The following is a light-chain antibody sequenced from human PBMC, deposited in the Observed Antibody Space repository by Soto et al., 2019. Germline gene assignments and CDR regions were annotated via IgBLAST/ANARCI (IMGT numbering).Light chain of an antibody. J-gene: IGKJ1*01. V-gene: IGKV3-11*01. CDR2: DAS. CDR1: QSVSSS. CDR3: QLGSNWPPWT. Sequence: EIVLTQSPATLSLSPGERATLSCRASQSVSSSLAWYQQKAGQAPRLLIYDASNRATGIPARFSGSGSGTDFALTSSSLEPEYFAVYDCQLGSNWPPWTFGQGTKVEIK.